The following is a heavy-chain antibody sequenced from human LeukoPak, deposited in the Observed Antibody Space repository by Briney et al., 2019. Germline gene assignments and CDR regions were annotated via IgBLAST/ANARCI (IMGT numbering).Heavy chain of an antibody. J-gene: IGHJ5*02. V-gene: IGHV3-30*18. D-gene: IGHD6-19*01. Sequence: RSGGSLRLSCAASGFTFSSYGMHWVRQAPGKGLEWVAVISYDGSNKYYADSVKGRFTISRDNSKNTLYLQMNSPRAEDTAVYYCAKGTAEWLAGWFDPWGQGTLVTVSS. CDR2: ISYDGSNK. CDR3: AKGTAEWLAGWFDP. CDR1: GFTFSSYG.